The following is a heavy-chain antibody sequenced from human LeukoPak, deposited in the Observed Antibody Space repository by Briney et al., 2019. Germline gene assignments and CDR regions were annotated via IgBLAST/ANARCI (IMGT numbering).Heavy chain of an antibody. D-gene: IGHD6-13*01. V-gene: IGHV5-51*01. CDR2: IYPGDSDT. Sequence: GESLKISCKGSGYSYTNYWNGWVRQMPGKGLDWMGIIYPGDSDTRYSPSFQGQVTISADKSISTAYLQWSSLKASDTAMYYCARPRIAAAGYAFDIWGQGTMVTVSS. J-gene: IGHJ3*02. CDR3: ARPRIAAAGYAFDI. CDR1: GYSYTNYW.